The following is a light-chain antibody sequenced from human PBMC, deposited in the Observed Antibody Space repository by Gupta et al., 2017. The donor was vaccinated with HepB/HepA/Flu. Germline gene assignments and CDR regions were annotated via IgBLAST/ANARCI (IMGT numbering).Light chain of an antibody. V-gene: IGKV3-11*01. Sequence: ALTQSPATLSLSPGERATLSCRASQSVSTFLAWYKQKPGQAPRLLIYDASNPPSGIPARFSGSGSGTDFTLTISSLEPEDFAVYYCQQRSKWPLTFGGGTKVEIK. CDR2: DAS. CDR1: QSVSTF. J-gene: IGKJ4*01. CDR3: QQRSKWPLT.